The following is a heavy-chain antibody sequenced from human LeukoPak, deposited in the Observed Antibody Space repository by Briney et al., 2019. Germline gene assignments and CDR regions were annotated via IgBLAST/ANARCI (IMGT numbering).Heavy chain of an antibody. D-gene: IGHD2-15*01. CDR3: AKQLGYCSNGSCYFPY. CDR1: GFTFSSSA. Sequence: GGSLRLSCAASGFTFSSSAMSRVRQAPGKGLEWVSAISNNGGYTYYADSVQGRFTISRDNSKSTLCLQMNSLRAEDTAVYYCAKQLGYCSNGSCYFPYWGQGTLVTVSS. CDR2: ISNNGGYT. J-gene: IGHJ4*02. V-gene: IGHV3-23*01.